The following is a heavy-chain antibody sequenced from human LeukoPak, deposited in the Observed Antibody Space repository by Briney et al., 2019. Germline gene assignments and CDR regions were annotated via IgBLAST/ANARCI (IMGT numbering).Heavy chain of an antibody. Sequence: SVKVSCTASGGTFSSYAISWVRQAPGQGLEWMGGIIPIFGTANYAQKFQGRVTITADESTSTAYMELSSLRSEDTAVYYCARGPVVAATTYFDYWGQGTLVTVSS. CDR2: IIPIFGTA. CDR1: GGTFSSYA. D-gene: IGHD2-15*01. V-gene: IGHV1-69*13. CDR3: ARGPVVAATTYFDY. J-gene: IGHJ4*02.